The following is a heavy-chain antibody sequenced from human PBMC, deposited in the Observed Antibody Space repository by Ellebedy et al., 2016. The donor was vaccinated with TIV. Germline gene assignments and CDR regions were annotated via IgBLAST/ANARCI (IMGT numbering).Heavy chain of an antibody. D-gene: IGHD1-14*01. Sequence: ASVKVSXXASGYIFTNYDISWVRQATGQGLEWMGWINPNSGNTGSAQKFQGRVTMTRDTSIGTAYMELSSLRSEDTAVYYCARAPRGTWYFDFWGQGTLVTVSP. CDR2: INPNSGNT. CDR1: GYIFTNYD. CDR3: ARAPRGTWYFDF. J-gene: IGHJ4*02. V-gene: IGHV1-8*01.